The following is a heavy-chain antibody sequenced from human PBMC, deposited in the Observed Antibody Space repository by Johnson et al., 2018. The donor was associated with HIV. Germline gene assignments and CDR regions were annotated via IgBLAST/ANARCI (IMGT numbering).Heavy chain of an antibody. J-gene: IGHJ3*02. Sequence: VQLVESGGGVVRPGGSLRLSCAASGFTFSDYYMSWVRQAPGKGLEWVSVIYSGGSTYYADSVQGRFTISRDNSKNTLYLQMNSLRAEDTAVYYCVTLVVAPPFDIWGQGTMVTVSS. CDR3: VTLVVAPPFDI. CDR1: GFTFSDYY. CDR2: IYSGGST. D-gene: IGHD2-15*01. V-gene: IGHV3-66*01.